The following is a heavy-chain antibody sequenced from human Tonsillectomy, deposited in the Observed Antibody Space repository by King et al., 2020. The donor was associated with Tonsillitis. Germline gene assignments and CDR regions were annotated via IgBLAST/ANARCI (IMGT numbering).Heavy chain of an antibody. CDR3: AKEIVGATTWYYGMDV. Sequence: VQLVESGGGLVQPGGSLRLSCAASGFTFSSYAMSWVRQAPGKGLECVSAISGIGGSTYYADSVKGRFTISRDNSKNTLDLQMNSLRAEDTAVYYCAKEIVGATTWYYGMDVWGQGTTVTVSS. CDR1: GFTFSSYA. J-gene: IGHJ6*02. V-gene: IGHV3-23*04. D-gene: IGHD1-26*01. CDR2: ISGIGGST.